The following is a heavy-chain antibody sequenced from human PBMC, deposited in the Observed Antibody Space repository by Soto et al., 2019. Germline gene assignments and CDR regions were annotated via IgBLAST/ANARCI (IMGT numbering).Heavy chain of an antibody. CDR1: GFSFNNFW. J-gene: IGHJ5*02. Sequence: EVQLVESGGDLVQPGGSLRLSCAASGFSFNNFWMTWVRQVPGKGLEWVANINLDGTEKYHPDSVKGRFTISRDNAKNSLHLQMNNLRAEDTALYYCARERATYIGFDPWGQGTLVTVSS. D-gene: IGHD3-16*01. CDR3: ARERATYIGFDP. V-gene: IGHV3-7*01. CDR2: INLDGTEK.